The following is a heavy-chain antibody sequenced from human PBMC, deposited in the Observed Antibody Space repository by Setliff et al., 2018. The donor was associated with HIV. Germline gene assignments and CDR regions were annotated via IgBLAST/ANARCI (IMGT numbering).Heavy chain of an antibody. J-gene: IGHJ4*02. D-gene: IGHD2-2*01. Sequence: SETLSLTCTVSGDSISSGSNYWSWIRQPAGKGLEWIGRIYTSGPRYNPSLENQVTISVDTSKSQFFLMLSSVTAADTAVYYCARASSDIPGVDSNYFDDWGQGTLVTVSS. CDR1: GDSISSGSNY. V-gene: IGHV4-61*02. CDR3: ARASSDIPGVDSNYFDD. CDR2: IYTSGP.